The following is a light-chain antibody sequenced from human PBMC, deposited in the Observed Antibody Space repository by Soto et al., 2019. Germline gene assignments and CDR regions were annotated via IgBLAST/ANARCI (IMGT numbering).Light chain of an antibody. CDR2: DAS. CDR3: QQYNDWPPIT. Sequence: EIVLTQSPCTLSLSPGERATLSCRASQSISSYLACYQHKPGQAPKLLICDASTMSTVIAARFSGSGSGTEFTLTISSLQSEDFAVYYCQQYNDWPPITFGQGTRLEI. J-gene: IGKJ5*01. V-gene: IGKV3-15*01. CDR1: QSISSY.